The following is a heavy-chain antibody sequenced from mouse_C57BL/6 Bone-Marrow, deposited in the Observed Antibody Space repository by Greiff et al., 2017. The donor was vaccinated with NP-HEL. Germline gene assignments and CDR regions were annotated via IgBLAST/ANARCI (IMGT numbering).Heavy chain of an antibody. V-gene: IGHV5-12*01. CDR2: ISNGGGST. D-gene: IGHD2-2*01. CDR1: GFTFSDYY. CDR3: ARHPSTMLTTGTWFAY. Sequence: EVKLVESGGGLVQPGGSLKLSCAASGFTFSDYYMYWVRQTPEKRLEWVAYISNGGGSTYYPDTVKGRFTISRDNAKNTLYLQMSRLKSEDTAMYYCARHPSTMLTTGTWFAYWGQGTLVTVSA. J-gene: IGHJ3*01.